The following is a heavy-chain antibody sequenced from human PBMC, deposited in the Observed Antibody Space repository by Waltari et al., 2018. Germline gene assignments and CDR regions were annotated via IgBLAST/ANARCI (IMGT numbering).Heavy chain of an antibody. J-gene: IGHJ5*02. Sequence: QVQLQESGPRLARPSATPSLPRVVSSHSLRRGYFWGWLRQPPGKGLEWIGSISHSAKTYYNPSLRSRVSMSVDTSKNQFALKVTSLTAADTATYYCVRDLGGSGNSWFDTWGQGTLVTVSS. CDR3: VRDLGGSGNSWFDT. CDR1: SHSLRRGYF. V-gene: IGHV4-38-2*02. D-gene: IGHD3-10*01. CDR2: ISHSAKT.